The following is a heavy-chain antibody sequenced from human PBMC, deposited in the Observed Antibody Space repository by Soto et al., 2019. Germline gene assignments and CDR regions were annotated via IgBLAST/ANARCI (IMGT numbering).Heavy chain of an antibody. Sequence: QVQLQESGPGLVKPSETLSLTCTVSGAFSSTYYWSWIRQPPGKGLEWIGYMNNIGRTNYNPTLKSRVIISLDTSKNQFSLKLCSVIAADTAVYYCARSFCRDAVRCNWFDPWGLGTLVTASS. V-gene: IGHV4-59*01. D-gene: IGHD2-8*01. J-gene: IGHJ5*02. CDR3: ARSFCRDAVRCNWFDP. CDR2: MNNIGRT. CDR1: GAFSSTYY.